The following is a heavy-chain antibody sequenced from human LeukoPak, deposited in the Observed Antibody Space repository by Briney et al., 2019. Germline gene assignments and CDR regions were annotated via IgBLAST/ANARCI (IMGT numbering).Heavy chain of an antibody. CDR3: ARGNTGYSSAGGRDFDY. Sequence: GGSLRLSCAASGFSVSGHYMSWVRQAPGKGLEWVSVLYSGGDTYYADSVKGRFTISRDTSKNTLYLQMNGLRAEDTAVYYCARGNTGYSSAGGRDFDYWGQGTLVTVSS. J-gene: IGHJ4*02. V-gene: IGHV3-66*01. CDR1: GFSVSGHY. D-gene: IGHD6-19*01. CDR2: LYSGGDT.